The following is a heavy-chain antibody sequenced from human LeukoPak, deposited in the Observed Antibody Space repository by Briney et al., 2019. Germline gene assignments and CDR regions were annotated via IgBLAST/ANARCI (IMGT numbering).Heavy chain of an antibody. CDR3: ARLPSMVRGVIGFDY. CDR1: GYGFTSYW. D-gene: IGHD3-10*01. V-gene: IGHV5-51*01. J-gene: IGHJ4*02. Sequence: GESLKISCKASGYGFTSYWIAWVRQVPGKGLEWVGIIYPADSNTRYSPSFQGQVTISADKSITTAYLQWSSLKASDTAMYYCARLPSMVRGVIGFDYWGQGTLVTVSS. CDR2: IYPADSNT.